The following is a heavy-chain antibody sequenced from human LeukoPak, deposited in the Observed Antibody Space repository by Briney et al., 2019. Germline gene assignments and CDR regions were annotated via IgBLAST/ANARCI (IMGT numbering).Heavy chain of an antibody. CDR1: GFTFSSYG. J-gene: IGHJ6*02. D-gene: IGHD4-11*01. Sequence: GGSLRLSCAASGFTFSSYGMHWVRQAPGKGLEWVAVISYDGSNKYYADSVKGRFTISRDNSKNTLYLQMNSLRAEDTAVYYCAKSFYSGGTYGMDVWGQGTTVTVSS. CDR2: ISYDGSNK. V-gene: IGHV3-30*18. CDR3: AKSFYSGGTYGMDV.